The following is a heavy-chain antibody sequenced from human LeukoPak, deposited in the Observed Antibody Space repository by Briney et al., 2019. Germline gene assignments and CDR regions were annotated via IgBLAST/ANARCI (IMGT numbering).Heavy chain of an antibody. CDR3: ARRSEFDNTHYHYFDY. CDR1: GFTVSSSY. V-gene: IGHV4-39*01. Sequence: GSLRLSCAASGFTVSSSYMRWVRQAPGKGLEWIGTIYHSGSTEYNPSLKGRVAIFVDTSKNQFSLIAHSVAAADTAVYYCARRSEFDNTHYHYFDYWGQGALVTVSS. CDR2: IYHSGST. J-gene: IGHJ4*02. D-gene: IGHD2-15*01.